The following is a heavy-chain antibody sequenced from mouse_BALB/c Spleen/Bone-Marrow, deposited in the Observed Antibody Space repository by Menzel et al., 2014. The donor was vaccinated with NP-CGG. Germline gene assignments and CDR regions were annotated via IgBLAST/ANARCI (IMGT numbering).Heavy chain of an antibody. D-gene: IGHD2-3*01. CDR3: ARLDGYYPYYAMDY. J-gene: IGHJ4*01. CDR2: IYPGDGDT. CDR1: GYAFSSYW. Sequence: QVQLQQSGAELVRPGSSVKFSCKASGYAFSSYWMNWVKQRPGQGLEWIGQIYPGDGDTNYNGKFKGKATLTADKSSSTAYMQLSSLTSEDSAVYFCARLDGYYPYYAMDYWGQGTSVTVSS. V-gene: IGHV1-80*01.